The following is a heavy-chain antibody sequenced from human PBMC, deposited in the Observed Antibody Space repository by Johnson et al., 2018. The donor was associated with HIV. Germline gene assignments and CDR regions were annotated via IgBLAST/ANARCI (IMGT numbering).Heavy chain of an antibody. CDR1: GFTFSSYW. Sequence: EQLVESGGGLVQPGGSLRLSCVASGFTFSSYWMSWVRQAPRKGLEWVANIKKDGSDKYYVDSVKGRFTISRDNAKNSLYLQINGLRAEDMAVYYCARDGPRRDAYDIWGQGTMVTVSS. V-gene: IGHV3-7*01. CDR3: ARDGPRRDAYDI. J-gene: IGHJ3*02. CDR2: IKKDGSDK.